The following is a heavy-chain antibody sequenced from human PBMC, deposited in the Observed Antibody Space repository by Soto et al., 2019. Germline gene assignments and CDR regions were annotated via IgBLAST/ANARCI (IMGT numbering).Heavy chain of an antibody. D-gene: IGHD3-16*02. CDR3: ARDYRASYPAYYYYGMDV. J-gene: IGHJ6*02. CDR1: GGSISSGGYY. V-gene: IGHV4-31*03. CDR2: IYYST. Sequence: QVQLQESGPGLVKPSQTLSLTCTVSGGSISSGGYYWSWIRQHPGKGLEWIGYIYYSTYYNPSLKSRVTISVDTSKNQFSLKLSSVTAADTAVYYCARDYRASYPAYYYYGMDVRGQGTTVTVSS.